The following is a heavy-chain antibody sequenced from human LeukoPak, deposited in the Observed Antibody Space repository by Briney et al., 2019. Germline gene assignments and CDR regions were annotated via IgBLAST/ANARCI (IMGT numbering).Heavy chain of an antibody. D-gene: IGHD4-17*01. J-gene: IGHJ5*02. Sequence: GGSLRLSCAASGFTFSSYAMSWVRQAPGKGLEWFSGISGSGGSTYYADSVKGRFTISRDNSKKTLYLQMNSLRAEDTAVYYCAKERYGDYDNWFDPWGQGTLVTVSS. CDR3: AKERYGDYDNWFDP. CDR2: ISGSGGST. V-gene: IGHV3-23*01. CDR1: GFTFSSYA.